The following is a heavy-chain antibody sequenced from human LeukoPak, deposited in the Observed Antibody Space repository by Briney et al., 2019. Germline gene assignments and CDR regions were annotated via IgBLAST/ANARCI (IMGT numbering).Heavy chain of an antibody. V-gene: IGHV4-59*01. D-gene: IGHD6-19*01. CDR2: IYYSGST. CDR3: ARDNLRPFGWYAVRGAFDI. J-gene: IGHJ3*02. Sequence: SETLSLTCTVSGGSISSYYWSWIRQPPGKGLEWIGYIYYSGSTNYNPSLKSRVTISVDTSKNQFSLKLSSVTAADTAVYYCARDNLRPFGWYAVRGAFDIWGQGTMVTVSS. CDR1: GGSISSYY.